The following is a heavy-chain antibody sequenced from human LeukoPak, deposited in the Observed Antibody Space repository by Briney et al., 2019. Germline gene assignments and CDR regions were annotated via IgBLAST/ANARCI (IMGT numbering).Heavy chain of an antibody. V-gene: IGHV3-48*03. D-gene: IGHD3-22*01. CDR3: ARALRSYYDSSGYIFDY. Sequence: GGSLRLSCAASGFTFSSYEMNWVRQAPGKGLEWVSYISSSGSTIYYADSVKGRFTISRDNAKNSLYLQMNSLGAEDTAVYYCARALRSYYDSSGYIFDYWGQGTLVTVSS. CDR2: ISSSGSTI. J-gene: IGHJ4*02. CDR1: GFTFSSYE.